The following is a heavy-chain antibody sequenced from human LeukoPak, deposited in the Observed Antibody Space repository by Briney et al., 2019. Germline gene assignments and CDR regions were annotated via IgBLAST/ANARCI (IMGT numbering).Heavy chain of an antibody. CDR3: AKKSRDYDRSGYRPRAQYYFDY. CDR1: GFTFSSYG. CDR2: ISGSGGST. D-gene: IGHD3-22*01. J-gene: IGHJ4*02. V-gene: IGHV3-23*01. Sequence: GGSLRLSCAASGFTFSSYGMSWVRQAPGKGLEWVSGISGSGGSTYYADSVKGRFTISRDNSKNTLDLQMNSLRAEDTAVYYCAKKSRDYDRSGYRPRAQYYFDYWGQGTLVTVSS.